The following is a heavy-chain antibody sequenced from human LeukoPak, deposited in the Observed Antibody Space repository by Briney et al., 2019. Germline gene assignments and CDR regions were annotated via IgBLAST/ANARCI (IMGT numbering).Heavy chain of an antibody. CDR3: AKVSFNWFDP. Sequence: GGSLRLSCAASGFTFSSYGMHWVRQAPGKGLEWVAVISYDGSNKYYADSVKGRFTISRDNSKNTLYLQMNSLRAEDTAVYYCAKVSFNWFDPWGQGTLVTVSS. V-gene: IGHV3-30*18. D-gene: IGHD3-16*02. CDR2: ISYDGSNK. CDR1: GFTFSSYG. J-gene: IGHJ5*02.